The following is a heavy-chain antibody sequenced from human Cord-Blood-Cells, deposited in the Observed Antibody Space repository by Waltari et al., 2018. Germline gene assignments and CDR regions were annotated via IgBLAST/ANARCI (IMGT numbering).Heavy chain of an antibody. CDR3: ARVLYSGSYFE. CDR2: IYYSGST. J-gene: IGHJ4*02. CDR1: GAPISSGGYS. V-gene: IGHV4-31*03. D-gene: IGHD1-26*01. Sequence: QVQLQESGPGLVKPSQPLPLTCTVPGAPISSGGYSWRWIRQHPGKGLEWIGYIYYSGSTYYNPSLKSRVTISVDTSKNQFSLKLSSVTAADTAVYYCARVLYSGSYFEWGQGTLVTVSS.